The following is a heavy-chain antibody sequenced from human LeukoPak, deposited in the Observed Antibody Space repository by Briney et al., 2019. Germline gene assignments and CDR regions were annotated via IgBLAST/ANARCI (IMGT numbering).Heavy chain of an antibody. D-gene: IGHD3-10*01. J-gene: IGHJ6*02. V-gene: IGHV5-51*01. CDR2: IYPGDSDT. Sequence: GESLKISCKGSGYSFTSYWISWVRQMPGKGLEWMGIIYPGDSDTRYSPSFQGQVTISADKSISTAYLQWSSLKASDTAMYYCARYYYGSGSYLEDGMDVWGQGTTVTVSS. CDR3: ARYYYGSGSYLEDGMDV. CDR1: GYSFTSYW.